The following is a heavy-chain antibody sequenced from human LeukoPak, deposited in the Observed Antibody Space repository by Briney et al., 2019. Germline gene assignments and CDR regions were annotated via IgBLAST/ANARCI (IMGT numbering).Heavy chain of an antibody. D-gene: IGHD3-3*01. CDR2: INHSGST. CDR1: GGSFSGYY. J-gene: IGHJ4*02. CDR3: ARRYYDFWSGYYPTQYYFDY. Sequence: SETLSLTCAVYGGSFSGYYCSWIRQPPGKGLEWIGEINHSGSTNYNPSLKSRVTISVDTSKNQFSLKLSSVTAADTAVYYCARRYYDFWSGYYPTQYYFDYWGQGTLVTVSS. V-gene: IGHV4-34*01.